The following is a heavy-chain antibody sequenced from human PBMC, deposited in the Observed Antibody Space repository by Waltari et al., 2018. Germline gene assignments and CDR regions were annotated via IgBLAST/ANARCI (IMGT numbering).Heavy chain of an antibody. CDR1: GYTFTGYY. CDR2: INPRSGGQ. D-gene: IGHD1-26*01. Sequence: QVHLVQAGAEGEKPGAAVKVACKASGYTFTGYYMHWVRQAPGQGREWRGRINPRSGGQNYAQKLQGRATMTRDTSIRPAYLELSRLGSDDTAVYCCAIPSGATGFDYWGQGTLVTVSS. CDR3: AIPSGATGFDY. J-gene: IGHJ4*02. V-gene: IGHV1-2*02.